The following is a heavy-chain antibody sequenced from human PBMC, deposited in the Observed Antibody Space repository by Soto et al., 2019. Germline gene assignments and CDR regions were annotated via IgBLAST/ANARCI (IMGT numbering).Heavy chain of an antibody. Sequence: HLLESGGGLAQPGESLTLSCAASGFMFSGYAMSWVRQAPGKGLEWVSAVSNSGTSTSYADSVKGRFTISRDNSKNTLHLQMRGLGAEDTALYYCVKDLGASGWFDPWGQGTLVIVSS. CDR2: VSNSGTST. V-gene: IGHV3-23*01. CDR3: VKDLGASGWFDP. J-gene: IGHJ5*02. CDR1: GFMFSGYA. D-gene: IGHD1-26*01.